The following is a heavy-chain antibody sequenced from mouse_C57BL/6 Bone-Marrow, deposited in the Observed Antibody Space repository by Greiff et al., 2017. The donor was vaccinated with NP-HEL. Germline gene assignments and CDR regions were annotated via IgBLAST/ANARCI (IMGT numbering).Heavy chain of an antibody. CDR1: GFTFSDYY. CDR3: ARAGYDGYYSYAMDY. V-gene: IGHV5-16*01. J-gene: IGHJ4*01. CDR2: INYDGSST. Sequence: EVQRVESEGGLVQPGSSMKLSCTASGFTFSDYYMAWVRQVPEKGLEWVANINYDGSSTYYLDSLKSRFIISRDNAKNILYLQMSSLKSEDTATYYCARAGYDGYYSYAMDYWGQGTSVTVSS. D-gene: IGHD2-3*01.